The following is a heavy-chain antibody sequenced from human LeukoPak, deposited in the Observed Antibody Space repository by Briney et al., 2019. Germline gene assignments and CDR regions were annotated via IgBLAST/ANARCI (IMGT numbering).Heavy chain of an antibody. D-gene: IGHD2-2*01. CDR1: GFSFSSYW. V-gene: IGHV3-7*01. CDR2: IKQDGSET. Sequence: PGGSLRLSCAASGFSFSSYWMSWVRQAPGKGLEWVANIKQDGSETFYVDSVKGRFSISRDNAKNSLYLQMNSLRAEDTSVYYCARPLGYCTSTICRTDYFDYWGQGTLVTVSS. J-gene: IGHJ4*02. CDR3: ARPLGYCTSTICRTDYFDY.